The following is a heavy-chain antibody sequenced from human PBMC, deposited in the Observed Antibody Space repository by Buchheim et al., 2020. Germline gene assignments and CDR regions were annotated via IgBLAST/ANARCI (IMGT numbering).Heavy chain of an antibody. V-gene: IGHV4-59*01. D-gene: IGHD3-10*01. CDR1: GGSISSYY. J-gene: IGHJ4*02. CDR2: IYYSGST. CDR3: ARAMVQGVTDFGY. Sequence: QVQLQESGPGLVKPSETLSLTCTVSGGSISSYYWSWIRQPPGKGLEWIGYIYYSGSTNYNPSLKSRVTISVDTSKNQFSLKLSSVTAADTAVYYCARAMVQGVTDFGYWGQGTL.